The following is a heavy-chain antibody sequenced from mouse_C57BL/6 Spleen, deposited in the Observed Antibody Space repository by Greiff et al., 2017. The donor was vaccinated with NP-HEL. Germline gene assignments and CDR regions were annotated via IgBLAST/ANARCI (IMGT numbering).Heavy chain of an antibody. CDR2: INPSNGGT. CDR3: ANYYGSSYDWYFDV. V-gene: IGHV1-53*01. Sequence: QVQLQQPGTELVKPGASVKLSCKASGYTFTSYWMHWVKQRPGQGLEWIGNINPSNGGTTYNGKFKSKATLTVDKSSSTAYMQLSSLTSEDSAVYYCANYYGSSYDWYFDVWGTGTTVTVSS. J-gene: IGHJ1*03. D-gene: IGHD1-1*01. CDR1: GYTFTSYW.